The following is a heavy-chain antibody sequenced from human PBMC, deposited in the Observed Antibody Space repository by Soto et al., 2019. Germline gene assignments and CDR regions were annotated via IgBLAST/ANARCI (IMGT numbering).Heavy chain of an antibody. V-gene: IGHV5-51*01. CDR3: ARLEGREAAATKVHYYYYMDV. D-gene: IGHD6-13*01. Sequence: PGESLKISCKGSGYSFTSYWIGWVRQMPGKGLEWMGIIYPGDSDTRYSPSFQGQVTISADKSISTAYLQWSSLKASDTAMYYCARLEGREAAATKVHYYYYMDVWGKGTTVTVSS. CDR1: GYSFTSYW. CDR2: IYPGDSDT. J-gene: IGHJ6*03.